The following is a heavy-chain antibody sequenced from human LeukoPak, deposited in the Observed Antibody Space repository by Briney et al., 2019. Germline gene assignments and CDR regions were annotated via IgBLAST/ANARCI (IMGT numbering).Heavy chain of an antibody. Sequence: GGSLRLSCAASGFTFNTYSMNWVRQAPGKGLEWVSSISVDSNYLYYVDSLRRRFTVSRDNTKNSLYLQMNSLRAEDTAVYYCVRVHCSGGGCYQRNDGLEIWGQGTMVTVSS. CDR2: ISVDSNYL. D-gene: IGHD2-15*01. J-gene: IGHJ3*02. CDR1: GFTFNTYS. V-gene: IGHV3-21*01. CDR3: VRVHCSGGGCYQRNDGLEI.